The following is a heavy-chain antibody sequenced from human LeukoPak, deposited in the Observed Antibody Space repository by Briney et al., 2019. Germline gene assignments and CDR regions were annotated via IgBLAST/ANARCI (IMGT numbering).Heavy chain of an antibody. CDR3: ASGFSSSPYFDH. D-gene: IGHD6-6*01. CDR2: ITGSSSYI. Sequence: PGGSLRLSCAASGFTFSTYYMNWVRQAPGKGLEWVSFITGSSSYIYYTDSVKGRFTISRDNAKNSLFLQMNSLRDEGTAVYYCASGFSSSPYFDHWGQGTLVTVSS. CDR1: GFTFSTYY. V-gene: IGHV3-21*01. J-gene: IGHJ4*02.